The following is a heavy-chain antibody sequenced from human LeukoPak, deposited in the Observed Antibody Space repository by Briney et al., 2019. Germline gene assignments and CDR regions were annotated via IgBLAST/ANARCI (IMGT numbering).Heavy chain of an antibody. CDR1: GGSFSGYY. CDR3: ARGTSIAARRRILWKYYFDY. Sequence: SETLSLTCAVYGGSFSGYYWSWIRQPPGKGLEWIGEINHSGSTNYNPSLKSRVTISVDTSKNQFSLKLSSVTAADTAVYYCARGTSIAARRRILWKYYFDYWGQGTLVTVSS. CDR2: INHSGST. D-gene: IGHD6-6*01. V-gene: IGHV4-34*01. J-gene: IGHJ4*02.